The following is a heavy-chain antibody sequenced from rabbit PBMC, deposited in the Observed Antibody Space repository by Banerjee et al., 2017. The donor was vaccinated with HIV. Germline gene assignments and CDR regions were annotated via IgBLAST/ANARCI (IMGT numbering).Heavy chain of an antibody. CDR2: IDPGFGIT. V-gene: IGHV1S47*01. CDR3: TRGLVAGVLSL. Sequence: QEQLVESGGGLVQPGGSLTLSCKASGFDFSSYYMSWVRQAPGKGLEWIGYIDPGFGITYYASWVNGRFSISRENTQNTVSLQMNSLTAADTATYFCTRGLVAGVLSLWGPGTLVTVS. CDR1: GFDFSSYY. D-gene: IGHD4-1*01. J-gene: IGHJ4*01.